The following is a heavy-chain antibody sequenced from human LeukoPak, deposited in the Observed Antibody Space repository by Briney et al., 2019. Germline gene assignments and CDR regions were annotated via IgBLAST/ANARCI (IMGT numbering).Heavy chain of an antibody. CDR2: IYPGDSDT. CDR3: ATNYDSSGYYYVGY. Sequence: GESLKISCKGSGYSFTSYWIGWVRQMPGKGLEWMGIIYPGDSDTRYSPSFQDQLTISADKSISTAYLQWSSLKASGTAMYYCATNYDSSGYYYVGYWGQGTLVTVSS. CDR1: GYSFTSYW. V-gene: IGHV5-51*01. D-gene: IGHD3-22*01. J-gene: IGHJ4*02.